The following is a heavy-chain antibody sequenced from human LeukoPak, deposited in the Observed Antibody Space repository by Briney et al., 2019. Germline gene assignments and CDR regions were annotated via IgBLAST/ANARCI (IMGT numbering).Heavy chain of an antibody. CDR3: ARGDSGSFSQFDC. CDR2: VYYSGST. CDR1: GGSISSCY. Sequence: SETLSLTCTVSGGSISSCYWSWIRQPPGKGLEWIGYVYYSGSTNNNPSLKSRVTISVDTSKNQFSLKLTSVTAADTAVYYCARGDSGSFSQFDCWGQGTLVTVSS. V-gene: IGHV4-59*01. D-gene: IGHD1-26*01. J-gene: IGHJ4*02.